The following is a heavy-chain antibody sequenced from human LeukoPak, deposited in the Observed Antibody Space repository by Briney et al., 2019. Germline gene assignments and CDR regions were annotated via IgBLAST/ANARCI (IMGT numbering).Heavy chain of an antibody. CDR1: GYSFTSYW. J-gene: IGHJ5*02. CDR3: ASVYCSSTSCSRDLFDP. Sequence: GESLKISCKGSGYSFTSYWIRWVRQMPGKGLEWMGRIDPSDSYTNYSPSFQGHVTISADKSISTAYLQWSSLKASDTAMYYCASVYCSSTSCSRDLFDPWGQGTLVTVSS. D-gene: IGHD2-2*01. V-gene: IGHV5-10-1*01. CDR2: IDPSDSYT.